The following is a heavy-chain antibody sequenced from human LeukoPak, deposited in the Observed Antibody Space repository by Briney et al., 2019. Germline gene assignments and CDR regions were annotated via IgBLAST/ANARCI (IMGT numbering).Heavy chain of an antibody. D-gene: IGHD1-1*01. V-gene: IGHV1-46*01. CDR3: AKQVPALRHFDY. Sequence: ASVKVSCKASGFTFTSYYMHWVRQAPGQGLEWMGIINPSGGSTSYAQKFQGRVTMTRDTSTSTVYMELSSLRSEDTAVYYCAKQVPALRHFDYWGQGTLVTVSS. J-gene: IGHJ4*02. CDR2: INPSGGST. CDR1: GFTFTSYY.